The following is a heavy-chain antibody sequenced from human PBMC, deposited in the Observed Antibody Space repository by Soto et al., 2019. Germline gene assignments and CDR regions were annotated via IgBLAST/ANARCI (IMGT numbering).Heavy chain of an antibody. Sequence: SGGSLRLSCAASGFNFSNHWMHWVRQRPAEGLVWVSRITSDGKSKAYAESVKGRFAISRDNAKNTLYLQMNGLTAEDTAVYYCARESGDWPLNWFHPWGQGTLVTVSS. CDR1: GFNFSNHW. CDR2: ITSDGKSK. V-gene: IGHV3-74*01. D-gene: IGHD2-21*02. CDR3: ARESGDWPLNWFHP. J-gene: IGHJ5*02.